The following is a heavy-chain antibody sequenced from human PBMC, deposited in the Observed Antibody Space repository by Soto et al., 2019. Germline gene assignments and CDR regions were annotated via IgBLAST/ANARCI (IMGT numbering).Heavy chain of an antibody. V-gene: IGHV3-23*01. CDR3: AKGRYYYGSGSYQSYYFDY. D-gene: IGHD3-10*01. CDR1: GFTFSSYA. Sequence: GGSLRLSCAASGFTFSSYAMSWVRQAPGKGLEWVSAISGSGGSTYYADSVKGRFTISRDNSKNTLYLQMNSLRAEDTAVYYCAKGRYYYGSGSYQSYYFDYWGQGTLVTVSS. J-gene: IGHJ4*02. CDR2: ISGSGGST.